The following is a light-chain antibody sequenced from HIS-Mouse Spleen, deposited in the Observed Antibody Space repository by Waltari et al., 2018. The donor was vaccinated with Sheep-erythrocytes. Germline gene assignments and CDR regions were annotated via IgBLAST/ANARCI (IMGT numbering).Light chain of an antibody. V-gene: IGLV3-1*01. CDR1: KLGDKY. J-gene: IGLJ3*02. CDR3: QAWDSSTAWV. CDR2: QDS. Sequence: SYELTQPPSVSVSPGQTASITCSGDKLGDKYACWYQQKPGQSPVLVIYQDSKGLSGGPERFSGSKSGNKATLTISGTQAMDEADYYCQAWDSSTAWVFGGGTKLTVL.